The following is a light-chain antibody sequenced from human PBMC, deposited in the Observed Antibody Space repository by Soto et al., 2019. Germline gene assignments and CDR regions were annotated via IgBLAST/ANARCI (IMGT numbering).Light chain of an antibody. CDR1: QGITND. J-gene: IGKJ3*01. Sequence: DIQMTQSPSSLSAYVGDRVTITCRASQGITNDLAWYQQKPGKAPKLLIYAASTLQSGVPSRFSGSGSGTDFTLTISCLQSEDFATYYCQQYYSYPRFGPGTKVDIK. CDR3: QQYYSYPR. V-gene: IGKV1-17*01. CDR2: AAS.